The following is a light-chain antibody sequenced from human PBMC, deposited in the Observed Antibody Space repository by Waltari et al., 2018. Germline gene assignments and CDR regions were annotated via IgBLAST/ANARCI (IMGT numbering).Light chain of an antibody. V-gene: IGKV1-5*03. J-gene: IGKJ2*01. Sequence: DIQMTQSPSTLSASVGDRVTITCRASQSFSSWLAWYQQKPGKAPKLLIYEASTLESGLPSRFSGSGSGTEFTLTISSLQPDDSATYFCQQYKRYPYTFGQGTKLEIK. CDR2: EAS. CDR1: QSFSSW. CDR3: QQYKRYPYT.